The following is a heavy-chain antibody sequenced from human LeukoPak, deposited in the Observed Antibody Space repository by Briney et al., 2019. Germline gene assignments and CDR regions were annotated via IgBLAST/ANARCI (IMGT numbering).Heavy chain of an antibody. CDR1: GFTFSSYA. Sequence: GGSLRLSCAASGFTFSSYAMSWVRQAPGKGLEWVSAISGSGGSTYYADSVKGRFTISRDNSKNTLYLQMNSLRAEDTAVYYCAKDTPITIFGVVPPGAFDIWGQGQWSPSLQ. CDR2: ISGSGGST. CDR3: AKDTPITIFGVVPPGAFDI. J-gene: IGHJ3*02. V-gene: IGHV3-23*01. D-gene: IGHD3-3*01.